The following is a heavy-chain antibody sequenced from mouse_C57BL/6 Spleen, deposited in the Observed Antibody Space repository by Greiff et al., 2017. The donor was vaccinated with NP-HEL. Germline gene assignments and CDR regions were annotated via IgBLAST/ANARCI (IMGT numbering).Heavy chain of an antibody. V-gene: IGHV1-69*01. Sequence: QVQLQQPGAELVMPGASVKLSCKASGYTFTSYWMHWVKQRPGQGLEWIGEIDPSGSYTNYNQKFKGKSTLTVDKSSSTAYMQLSSLTSEDSAVYYCARRGSPYYFDYWGQGTTLTVSS. J-gene: IGHJ2*01. CDR1: GYTFTSYW. CDR3: ARRGSPYYFDY. CDR2: IDPSGSYT.